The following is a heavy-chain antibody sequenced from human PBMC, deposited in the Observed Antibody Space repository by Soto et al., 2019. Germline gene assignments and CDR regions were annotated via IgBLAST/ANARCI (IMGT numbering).Heavy chain of an antibody. V-gene: IGHV3-48*02. CDR2: ISSNSNTI. Sequence: EVQLVESGGGLEQPGGSLRLSCAASGFTFGSFSMNWVRQAPGKGLEWVSDISSNSNTINYADSVRGRFTISRDNAKNSLYLQMNSLRDEDTAVYYCAREQWLVLDSWGQGTLVTVSS. J-gene: IGHJ4*02. CDR3: AREQWLVLDS. CDR1: GFTFGSFS. D-gene: IGHD6-19*01.